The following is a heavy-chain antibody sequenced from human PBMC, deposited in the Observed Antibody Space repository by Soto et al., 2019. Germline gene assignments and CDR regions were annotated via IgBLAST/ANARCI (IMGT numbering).Heavy chain of an antibody. Sequence: QVQLVQSGAEVKKPGSSVKVSCKDSGGTFSTYSMFWVRQAPGQGLEWMGRIIPMLGIRNYAQRFQDRVTITADKSTATANRELSSLRSEDTALYYCTIGSWSGEVFDIWGQGTMVTVSS. CDR3: TIGSWSGEVFDI. V-gene: IGHV1-69*02. CDR2: IIPMLGIR. D-gene: IGHD2-21*01. CDR1: GGTFSTYS. J-gene: IGHJ3*02.